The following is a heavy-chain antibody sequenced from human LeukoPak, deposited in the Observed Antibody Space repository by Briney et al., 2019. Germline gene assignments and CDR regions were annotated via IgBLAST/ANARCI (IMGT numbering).Heavy chain of an antibody. CDR2: IYYSGST. Sequence: SSETLSLTCTVSGGSISSYYWSWIRQPPGKGLEWIGYIYYSGSTNYNPSLKSRVTISVDTSKNQFSLQLNSVTPEDTAVYYCARDYNGWFGYWGQGTLVTVSS. CDR1: GGSISSYY. J-gene: IGHJ4*02. CDR3: ARDYNGWFGY. D-gene: IGHD5-12*01. V-gene: IGHV4-59*12.